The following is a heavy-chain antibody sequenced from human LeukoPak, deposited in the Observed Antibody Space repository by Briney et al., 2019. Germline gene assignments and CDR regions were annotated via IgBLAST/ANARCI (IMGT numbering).Heavy chain of an antibody. CDR2: MNPNSGNT. CDR1: GYTFTSYD. V-gene: IGHV1-8*01. CDR3: ARGGWGITGEKWFDP. D-gene: IGHD3-10*01. J-gene: IGHJ5*02. Sequence: ASVKVSCTASGYTFTSYDINWVRQATGQGLEWMGWMNPNSGNTGYAQKFQGRVTMTRNTSISTAYMELSSLRSEDTAVYYCARGGWGITGEKWFDPWGQGTLVTVSS.